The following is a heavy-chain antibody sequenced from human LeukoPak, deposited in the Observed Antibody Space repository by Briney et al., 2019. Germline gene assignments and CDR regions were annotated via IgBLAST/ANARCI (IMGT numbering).Heavy chain of an antibody. Sequence: PGRSLRLSCAASGFTFSIYTIHWVRQAPGKGLEWVALISYDGSNKYYADSVKGRFTISRDNSKNTLYLQMNSLRAEDTAVYYCAKGLSGDIVENFDYWGQGTLVTVSS. J-gene: IGHJ4*02. CDR3: AKGLSGDIVENFDY. CDR1: GFTFSIYT. D-gene: IGHD5-12*01. CDR2: ISYDGSNK. V-gene: IGHV3-30*04.